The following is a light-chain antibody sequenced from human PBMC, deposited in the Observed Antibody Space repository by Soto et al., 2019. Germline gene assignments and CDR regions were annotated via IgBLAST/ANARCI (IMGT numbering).Light chain of an antibody. CDR2: GAS. J-gene: IGKJ4*01. CDR1: QSVSSN. CDR3: RQYNNCLTLT. Sequence: EIVMTQSPATLSVSPGERATLSCRASQSVSSNFAWYQQKPGQAPKRLIYGASTRATGIPARFSGSGCGTEFSLIISSRQADDFAVYYCRQYNNCLTLTFGGGTKVEIK. V-gene: IGKV3-15*01.